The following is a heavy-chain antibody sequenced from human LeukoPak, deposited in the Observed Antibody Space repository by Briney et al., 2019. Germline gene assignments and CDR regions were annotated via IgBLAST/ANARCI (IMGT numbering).Heavy chain of an antibody. CDR1: GFTFGDYA. Sequence: GGSLRLSCTAFGFTFGDYAMSWVRQAPGKGLEWVSGIIGGAGGTYYADSVKGRFTISRDNAKNTLYLQMNSLRAEDTAVYYCARAAAETGAFRDNWFDPWGQGALVTVSS. J-gene: IGHJ5*02. CDR3: ARAAAETGAFRDNWFDP. D-gene: IGHD6-19*01. CDR2: IIGGAGGT. V-gene: IGHV3-23*01.